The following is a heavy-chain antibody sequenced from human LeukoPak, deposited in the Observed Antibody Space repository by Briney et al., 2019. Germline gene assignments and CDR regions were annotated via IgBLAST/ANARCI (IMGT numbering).Heavy chain of an antibody. CDR2: IYPGDSDT. D-gene: IGHD6-6*01. CDR1: GYSFTSYW. V-gene: IGHV5-51*01. Sequence: GESLKISCKGSGYSFTSYWIGWVRQMPGKGLEWMGIIYPGDSDTRYSPSFQAQVTISADKSISTAYLQWSSLKASDTAMYYCARRIAAPRNPLGCWFDPWGQGTLVTVSS. J-gene: IGHJ5*02. CDR3: ARRIAAPRNPLGCWFDP.